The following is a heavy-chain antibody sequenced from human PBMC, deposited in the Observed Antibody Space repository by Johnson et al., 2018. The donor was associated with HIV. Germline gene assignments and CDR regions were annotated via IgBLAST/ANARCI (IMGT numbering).Heavy chain of an antibody. CDR3: ASDCRNSTSCLAFDI. J-gene: IGHJ3*02. CDR1: GFAVSSKT. CDR2: IYSGGGGGST. Sequence: VQLAETGGGLIQPGGSLRLSCAASGFAVSSKTMSWVRQAPGKGLEWVSIIYSGGGGGSTYYADSVKGRFTISRDNSKNTLYLQMNSLRAEDTALYYCASDCRNSTSCLAFDIWGQGTMVTVSS. D-gene: IGHD5/OR15-5a*01. V-gene: IGHV3-53*05.